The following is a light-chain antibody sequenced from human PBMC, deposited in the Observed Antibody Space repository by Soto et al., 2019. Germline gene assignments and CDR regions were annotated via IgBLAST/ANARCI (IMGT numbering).Light chain of an antibody. CDR1: SIDVGSYDA. Sequence: QAVLNQPASVSGSPGQSITISCTGNSIDVGSYDAVSWYQHHPGKVPKLMIYEVNKRPSGVSYRFSGSKSGNTASLTISGLQAEDEADYYCCSYAGTSYVFGSGTKVTVL. CDR3: CSYAGTSYV. CDR2: EVN. J-gene: IGLJ1*01. V-gene: IGLV2-23*02.